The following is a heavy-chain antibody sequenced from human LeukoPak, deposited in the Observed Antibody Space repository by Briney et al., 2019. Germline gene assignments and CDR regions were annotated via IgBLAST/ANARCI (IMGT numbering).Heavy chain of an antibody. V-gene: IGHV3-7*01. J-gene: IGHJ5*01. CDR3: ARIGYGSGSYGWFDF. Sequence: GGSLRLSCAASGFTFSSYWMSWVRQAPGKGLEWVANIKQDGSEKYYVDSVKDRFTISRDNSKNMLYLQMGSLRAEDMAVYYCARIGYGSGSYGWFDFWGQGTLVTVSS. D-gene: IGHD3-10*01. CDR2: IKQDGSEK. CDR1: GFTFSSYW.